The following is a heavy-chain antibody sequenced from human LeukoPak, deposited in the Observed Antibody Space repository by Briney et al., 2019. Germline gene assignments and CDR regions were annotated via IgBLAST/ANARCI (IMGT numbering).Heavy chain of an antibody. J-gene: IGHJ4*02. CDR3: ARTSGYTTGCPDY. CDR2: MNPNSGNT. CDR1: GYTFTSYD. D-gene: IGHD6-19*01. V-gene: IGHV1-8*01. Sequence: GASVKVSCKASGYTFTSYDINWVRQATGQGLEWMGWMNPNSGNTGYAQKFQGRVTMTRNTSISTAYMELSSLRSDDTAVYYCARTSGYTTGCPDYWGQGTLVTVSS.